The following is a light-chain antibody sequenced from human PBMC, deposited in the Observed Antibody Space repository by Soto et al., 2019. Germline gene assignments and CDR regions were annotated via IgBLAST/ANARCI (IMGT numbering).Light chain of an antibody. J-gene: IGLJ1*01. CDR2: EVS. CDR3: CSYTDSRTHI. V-gene: IGLV2-14*01. CDR1: SSDVGGYNY. Sequence: QSALTQPASVSGSPRQLITISCTGTSSDVGGYNYVSWYPQHPDKAPKLIIFEVSYRPSGISNRCSASKSSDTASLTISGLQADDEADYYCCSYTDSRTHIFGSGTKVTVL.